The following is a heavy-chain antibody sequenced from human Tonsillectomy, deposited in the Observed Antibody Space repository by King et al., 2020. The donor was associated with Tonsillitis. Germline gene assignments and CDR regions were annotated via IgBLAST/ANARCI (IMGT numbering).Heavy chain of an antibody. CDR3: ARLAFWSGYYAFDI. D-gene: IGHD3-3*01. Sequence: VQLQQWGAGLLKPSENLSLTCGVSGGSFSSNYWSWIRQPPGKGLEWIGEINHSGITNYNPSLKSRVTISLDTSKNHFSLKLTSVTAADTAVFYCARLAFWSGYYAFDIWGQGTMVTVSS. CDR1: GGSFSSNY. CDR2: INHSGIT. J-gene: IGHJ3*02. V-gene: IGHV4-34*01.